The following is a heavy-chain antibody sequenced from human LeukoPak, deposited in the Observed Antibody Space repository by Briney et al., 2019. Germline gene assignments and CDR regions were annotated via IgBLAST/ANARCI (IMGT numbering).Heavy chain of an antibody. CDR3: ARHLGYPSDS. Sequence: SVKVSCKASGGTFTSFAISWVRQAPGQGLEWMGGTISIFGTTNYAQKFQGRVTITTDKSTSTAYMELSSLRYEDTAVYYCARHLGYPSDSWGWGTLVTVTS. V-gene: IGHV1-69*05. CDR1: GGTFTSFA. J-gene: IGHJ4*02. D-gene: IGHD5-12*01. CDR2: TISIFGTT.